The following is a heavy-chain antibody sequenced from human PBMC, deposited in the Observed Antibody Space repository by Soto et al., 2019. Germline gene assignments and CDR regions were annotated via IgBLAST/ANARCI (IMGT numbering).Heavy chain of an antibody. CDR3: ARGGKAVVVAATIFDY. D-gene: IGHD2-15*01. Sequence: PSETLSLTCAVYGGSFSGYYWSWIRQPPGKGLEWIGEINHSGSTNYNPSLKSRVTISVDTSKNQFSLKLSSVTAADTAVYYCARGGKAVVVAATIFDYWGQGTLVTVSS. J-gene: IGHJ4*02. CDR1: GGSFSGYY. V-gene: IGHV4-34*01. CDR2: INHSGST.